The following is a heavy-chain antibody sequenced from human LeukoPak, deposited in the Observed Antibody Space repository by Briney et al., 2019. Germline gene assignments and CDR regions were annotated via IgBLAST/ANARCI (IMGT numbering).Heavy chain of an antibody. Sequence: SETLSLTCAVYGGSFSSYYWSWIRQPPGKGLEWIGYIYYSGTTKYNPSLNSRVTILVDTSKNQFSLKLSSVTAADTAVYYCARHGYCSGGTCWVNWGQGTLVTVSS. D-gene: IGHD2-15*01. CDR2: IYYSGTT. CDR3: ARHGYCSGGTCWVN. J-gene: IGHJ4*02. V-gene: IGHV4-59*08. CDR1: GGSFSSYY.